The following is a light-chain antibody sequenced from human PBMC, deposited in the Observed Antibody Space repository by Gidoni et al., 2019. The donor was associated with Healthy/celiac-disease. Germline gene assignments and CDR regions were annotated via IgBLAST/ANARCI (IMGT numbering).Light chain of an antibody. J-gene: IGKJ2*01. CDR3: QQYNSYLYT. Sequence: DIQMTQSPSTLSASVGDRVTITCRASQSISSWLDWYQQKPGKAPKLLIYDASSLESGVPSRFRGSGSGTEFTLTISSLQPDDFATYYCQQYNSYLYTFGQGTKLEIK. V-gene: IGKV1-5*01. CDR1: QSISSW. CDR2: DAS.